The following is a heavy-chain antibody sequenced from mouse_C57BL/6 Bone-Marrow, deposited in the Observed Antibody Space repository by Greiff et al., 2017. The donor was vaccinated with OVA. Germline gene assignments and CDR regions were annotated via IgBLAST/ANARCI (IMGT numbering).Heavy chain of an antibody. CDR2: IRLKSDNYAT. CDR1: GFTFSNYW. CDR3: TGRLCDAPGDAMDY. J-gene: IGHJ4*01. Sequence: EVKVEESGGGLVQPGGSMKLSCVASGFTFSNYWMNWVRQSPEKGLEWVAQIRLKSDNYATHYAESVKGRFTISRDDSKSSVYLQMNNLRADDTVIYYGTGRLCDAPGDAMDYWGQGTSVTVSS. V-gene: IGHV6-3*01. D-gene: IGHD1-1*02.